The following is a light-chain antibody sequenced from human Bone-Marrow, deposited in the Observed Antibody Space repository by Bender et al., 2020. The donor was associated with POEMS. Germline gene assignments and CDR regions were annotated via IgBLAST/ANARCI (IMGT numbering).Light chain of an antibody. CDR3: ATWDDSLDGPV. Sequence: SYELIQPSSVSVSPGQTVSVTCSGDKLDDKYICWYQKKPGQSPVLVIYQDTKRPSGVPDRFSGSQSGTSASLAISGLQSEDEADYHCATWDDSLDGPVFGGGTKLTVL. J-gene: IGLJ3*02. V-gene: IGLV3-1*01. CDR2: QDT. CDR1: KLDDKY.